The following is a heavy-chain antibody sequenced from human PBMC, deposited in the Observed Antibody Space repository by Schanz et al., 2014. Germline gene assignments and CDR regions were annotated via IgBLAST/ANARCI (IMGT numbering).Heavy chain of an antibody. CDR3: AKKVPAYNPFDS. CDR2: ITGASDH. V-gene: IGHV3-23*04. CDR1: GFSVGNKY. J-gene: IGHJ4*02. Sequence: EVQLVESGGGLVQPGGSLRLSCAASGFSVGNKYMNWVRQAPGKGLEWVSGITGASDHIDYAESVKGRFTISRDNSKNTLYLQMDSLRAEDTAVYFCAKKVPAYNPFDSWGQGTLVTVSS. D-gene: IGHD1-1*01.